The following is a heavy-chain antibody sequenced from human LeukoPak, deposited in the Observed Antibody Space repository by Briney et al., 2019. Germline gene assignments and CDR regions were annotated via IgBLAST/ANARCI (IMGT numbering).Heavy chain of an antibody. CDR1: GLTFSDFW. Sequence: GGSLRLSCAASGLTFSDFWMHWVRQPPGKGLVWVALVKGDGRTTIYADSVKGRFTIPRDNAKNTLYLQMNSLRADDSGVYYCATGHSYGYDYWGQGVLVTVSS. CDR2: VKGDGRTT. D-gene: IGHD5-18*01. J-gene: IGHJ4*02. V-gene: IGHV3-74*01. CDR3: ATGHSYGYDY.